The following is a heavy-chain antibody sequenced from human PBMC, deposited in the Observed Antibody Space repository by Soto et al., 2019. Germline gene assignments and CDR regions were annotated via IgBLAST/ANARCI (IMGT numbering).Heavy chain of an antibody. V-gene: IGHV5-51*01. CDR1: GYSFTSHW. Sequence: GESLTISCKGSGYSFTSHWIGWVRQMPGKGLEWMGIIYPGDSHTIYCPSFQGQVTISADNSSSTAFLHSRSLNASATAMYYCARQGYNDFWSGFTAPDDGMDVWGQGTTLTLSS. CDR2: IYPGDSHT. J-gene: IGHJ6*02. D-gene: IGHD3-3*01. CDR3: ARQGYNDFWSGFTAPDDGMDV.